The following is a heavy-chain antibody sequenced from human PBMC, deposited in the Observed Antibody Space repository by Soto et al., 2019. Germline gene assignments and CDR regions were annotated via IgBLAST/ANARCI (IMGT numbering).Heavy chain of an antibody. D-gene: IGHD3-22*01. J-gene: IGHJ5*02. V-gene: IGHV4-59*01. Sequence: SETLSLTCTVSGGSISSYYWSWIRQPPGKGLEWIGYIYYSGSTNYNPPLKSRVTISVDTSKNQFSLKLSSVTAADTAVDYCARDEEGYYYDSSGNQKVHNWFDPWGQGTLVTVSS. CDR2: IYYSGST. CDR3: ARDEEGYYYDSSGNQKVHNWFDP. CDR1: GGSISSYY.